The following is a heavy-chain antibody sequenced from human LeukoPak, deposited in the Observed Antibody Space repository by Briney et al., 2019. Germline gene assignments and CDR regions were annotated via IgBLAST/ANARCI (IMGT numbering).Heavy chain of an antibody. CDR1: GFTFSDYY. CDR2: ISSSGSTI. CDR3: ARDLYDFWHYYYMDV. J-gene: IGHJ6*03. D-gene: IGHD3-3*01. Sequence: GSLRLSCAASGFTFSDYYMSWIRQAPGKGLEWVSYISSSGSTIYYADSVKGRFTISRDNAKNSLYLQMNSLRAEDTAVYYCARDLYDFWHYYYMDVWGKGTTVTVSS. V-gene: IGHV3-11*04.